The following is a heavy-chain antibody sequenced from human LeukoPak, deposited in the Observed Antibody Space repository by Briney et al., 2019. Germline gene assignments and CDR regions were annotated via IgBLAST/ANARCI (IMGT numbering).Heavy chain of an antibody. D-gene: IGHD1-20*01. CDR1: GFTFSSYE. CDR2: ISSSGSTI. Sequence: PGGSLRLSCAASGFTFSSYEMNWVRQAPGKGLEWVSYISSSGSTIYYADSVKGRFTISRDNAKKSLYLQMDSLRAEDTALYYCTRASQYNWNDVFHYWGQGTLVTVSS. CDR3: TRASQYNWNDVFHY. J-gene: IGHJ4*02. V-gene: IGHV3-48*03.